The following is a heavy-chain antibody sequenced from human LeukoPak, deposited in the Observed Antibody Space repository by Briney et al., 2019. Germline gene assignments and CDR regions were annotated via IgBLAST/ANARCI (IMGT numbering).Heavy chain of an antibody. D-gene: IGHD6-13*01. CDR1: GYTFTSYD. CDR3: ARQASTSRSSWYSGDAFDI. J-gene: IGHJ3*02. Sequence: ASVKVSCKASGYTFTSYDINWVRQATGQGLEWMGWMNPNSGNTGYAQKFQGRVTITRNTSISTAYMELSSLRSDDTAVYYCARQASTSRSSWYSGDAFDIWGQGTMVTVSS. V-gene: IGHV1-8*03. CDR2: MNPNSGNT.